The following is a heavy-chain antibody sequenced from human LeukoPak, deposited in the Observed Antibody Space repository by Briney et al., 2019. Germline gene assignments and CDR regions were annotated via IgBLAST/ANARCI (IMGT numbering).Heavy chain of an antibody. CDR2: IYHSGST. CDR3: ARGIVVVPAAIPESPNWFDP. Sequence: SETLSLTCTVSGGSISSSSYYWGWIRQPPGKGLEWIGSIYHSGSTYYNPSLKSRVTISVDTSKNQFSLKLSSVTAADTAVYYCARGIVVVPAAIPESPNWFDPWGQGTLVTVSS. D-gene: IGHD2-2*02. V-gene: IGHV4-39*07. CDR1: GGSISSSSYY. J-gene: IGHJ5*02.